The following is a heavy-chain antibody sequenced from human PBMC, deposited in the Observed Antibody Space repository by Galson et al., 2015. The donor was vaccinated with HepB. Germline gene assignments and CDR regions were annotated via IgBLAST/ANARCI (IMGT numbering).Heavy chain of an antibody. V-gene: IGHV3-7*01. J-gene: IGHJ4*02. Sequence: SLRLSCAASGFSFSTYWMSWVRQAPGKGLECVATIKTDGSEKQYVDSVKGRFTISRDNAKNSLFLQMNSLRGEDTAVYYCARDWAPASLWGQGTLVTVSS. D-gene: IGHD3-16*01. CDR1: GFSFSTYW. CDR3: ARDWAPASL. CDR2: IKTDGSEK.